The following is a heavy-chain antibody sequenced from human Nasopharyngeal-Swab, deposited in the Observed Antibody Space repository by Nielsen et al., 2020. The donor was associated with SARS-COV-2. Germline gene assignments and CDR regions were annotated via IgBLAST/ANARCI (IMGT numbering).Heavy chain of an antibody. CDR1: GYTFTSYD. CDR3: ARPYSSSWYWSDYYYYGMDV. V-gene: IGHV1-8*01. CDR2: MNPNSGNT. J-gene: IGHJ6*02. Sequence: ASVKVSCKASGYTFTSYDINWVRQATGQGLEWMGWMNPNSGNTGYAQKFQGRVTMTRNTSISTAYMELSSLRSEDTDVYYCARPYSSSWYWSDYYYYGMDVWGQGTTVTVSS. D-gene: IGHD6-13*01.